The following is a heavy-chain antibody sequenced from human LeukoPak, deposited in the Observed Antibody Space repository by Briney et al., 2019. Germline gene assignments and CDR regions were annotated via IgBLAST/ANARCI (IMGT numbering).Heavy chain of an antibody. CDR1: GFTFNIYW. D-gene: IGHD3-16*01. Sequence: PGGSLRLSCAASGFTFNIYWMHWVRQAPGKGLVWVSRINNDGSSTSYADSVKGRFTISRDNAKNSVYLQMNTLRDEDTAVYYCVSRPRGTYYFEYWGQGTLVTASS. CDR2: INNDGSST. V-gene: IGHV3-74*01. CDR3: VSRPRGTYYFEY. J-gene: IGHJ4*02.